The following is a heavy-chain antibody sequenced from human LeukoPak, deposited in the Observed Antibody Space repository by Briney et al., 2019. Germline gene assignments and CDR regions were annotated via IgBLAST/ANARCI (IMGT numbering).Heavy chain of an antibody. Sequence: TGESLKISCKGSGYSFTSYWIGWVRQMPGKGLEWMGIIYPGDSDTRYSPSFQGQVTISADKSISTAYLQWSSLKASDTAMYYCAVSGGYSHGPNWFDPWGQGTLVTVSS. J-gene: IGHJ5*02. V-gene: IGHV5-51*01. CDR3: AVSGGYSHGPNWFDP. CDR1: GYSFTSYW. CDR2: IYPGDSDT. D-gene: IGHD5-18*01.